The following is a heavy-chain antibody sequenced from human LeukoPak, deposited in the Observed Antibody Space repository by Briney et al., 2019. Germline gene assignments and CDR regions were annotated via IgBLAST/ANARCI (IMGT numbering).Heavy chain of an antibody. V-gene: IGHV3-9*01. Sequence: PGRSLRLSCAASGFTFDGYAMHWVRQAPGKGLEWVSGISWNSGSIGYADSVKGRFTISRDNAKNSLYLQMNSLRAEDTALYYCAKDIGDSPLGAPADYWGQGTLVTVSS. CDR2: ISWNSGSI. CDR1: GFTFDGYA. D-gene: IGHD1-26*01. J-gene: IGHJ4*02. CDR3: AKDIGDSPLGAPADY.